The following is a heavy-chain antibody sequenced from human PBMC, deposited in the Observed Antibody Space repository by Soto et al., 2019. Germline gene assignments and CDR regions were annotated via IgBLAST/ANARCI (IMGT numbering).Heavy chain of an antibody. CDR3: ASADYGDYPDNWFDP. Sequence: TLSLTCAVSGGSISSSNWWSWVRQPPGKGLEWIGEIYHSGSTNYNPSLKSRVTISVDKSKNQFSLKLSSVTAADTAVYYCASADYGDYPDNWFDPWGQGTLVTVSS. CDR2: IYHSGST. V-gene: IGHV4-4*02. D-gene: IGHD4-17*01. CDR1: GGSISSSNW. J-gene: IGHJ5*02.